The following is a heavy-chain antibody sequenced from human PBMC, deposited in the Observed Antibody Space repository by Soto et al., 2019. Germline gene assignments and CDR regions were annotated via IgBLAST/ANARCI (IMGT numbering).Heavy chain of an antibody. CDR3: AGGQYYFDY. J-gene: IGHJ4*02. CDR2: ISYDGSNK. D-gene: IGHD2-15*01. Sequence: QVQLVESGGGVVQPGRSLRLSCAASGFPFSSYGMHWVRQAPGKGLEWVALISYDGSNKFYADSVKGRFTISRDNSKNTLYLQMSSLRADDTAVYYCAGGQYYFDYCGQGTVVSVSS. CDR1: GFPFSSYG. V-gene: IGHV3-30*03.